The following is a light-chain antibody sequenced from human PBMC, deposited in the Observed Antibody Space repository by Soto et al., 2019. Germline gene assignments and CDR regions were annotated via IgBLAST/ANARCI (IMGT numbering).Light chain of an antibody. V-gene: IGLV2-14*01. J-gene: IGLJ3*02. CDR2: DVS. Sequence: QSALTQPASVSGSPGQSITISCTGTSSDVGGYNYVSWYQQHPGKAPKLMIYDVSNRPSGVSNRFSGSKSGNTASLTISGLQAEDEADYYCSSYTRSSILVAFGGGTKVTVL. CDR1: SSDVGGYNY. CDR3: SSYTRSSILVA.